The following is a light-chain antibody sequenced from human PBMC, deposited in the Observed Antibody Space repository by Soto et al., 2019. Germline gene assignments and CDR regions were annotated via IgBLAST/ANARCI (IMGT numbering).Light chain of an antibody. CDR1: QSVSSN. CDR2: GAS. CDR3: QQSNNWPYT. Sequence: EIVMTQSPATLSVSPGERATLSCRASQSVSSNLAWYQQKPGQAPRLLFYGASTRATGLPARFSGSGSGTDFTLTISSLQSEDFAVYYCQQSNNWPYTFGQGTKLEIK. V-gene: IGKV3-15*01. J-gene: IGKJ2*01.